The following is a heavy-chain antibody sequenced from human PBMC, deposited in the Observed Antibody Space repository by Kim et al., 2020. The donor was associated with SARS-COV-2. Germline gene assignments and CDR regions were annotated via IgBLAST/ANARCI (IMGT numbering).Heavy chain of an antibody. CDR3: AKDMRSSWSGYIPPYYY. Sequence: GGSLRLSCAASGSTFDDYAMHWVRQAPGKGLEWVSGISWNSGSIGYADSVKGRFTISRDNAKNSLYLQMNSLRAEDTALYYCAKDMRSSWSGYIPPYYY. D-gene: IGHD3-3*01. J-gene: IGHJ6*01. CDR1: GSTFDDYA. V-gene: IGHV3-9*01. CDR2: ISWNSGSI.